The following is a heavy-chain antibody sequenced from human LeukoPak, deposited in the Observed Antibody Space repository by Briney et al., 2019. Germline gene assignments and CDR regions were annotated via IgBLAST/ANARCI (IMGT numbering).Heavy chain of an antibody. CDR3: ARGDSGWHHPSNY. D-gene: IGHD6-19*01. J-gene: IGHJ4*02. CDR1: GGSISSYY. Sequence: PSETLSLTCTVSGGSISSYYWSWIRQPPGKGLQRTGYIYYSGSTNYNPSLKSRVTISVDTPKNQFSLKLSSVTAADTAVYYCARGDSGWHHPSNYWGQGTLVTVSS. CDR2: IYYSGST. V-gene: IGHV4-59*01.